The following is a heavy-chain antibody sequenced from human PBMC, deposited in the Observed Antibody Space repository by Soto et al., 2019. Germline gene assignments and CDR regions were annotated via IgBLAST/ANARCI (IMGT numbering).Heavy chain of an antibody. V-gene: IGHV1-3*01. Sequence: GASVKVSCKASGYTFTSYAMHWVRQAPGQRLEWMGWINGGNGNTKVSQTLQGRVSITRNTSASTVNIELSSLRSEDTAVYYCATQFGSRGFDPWGQGTLVTVSS. CDR3: ATQFGSRGFDP. CDR1: GYTFTSYA. D-gene: IGHD3-16*01. J-gene: IGHJ5*02. CDR2: INGGNGNT.